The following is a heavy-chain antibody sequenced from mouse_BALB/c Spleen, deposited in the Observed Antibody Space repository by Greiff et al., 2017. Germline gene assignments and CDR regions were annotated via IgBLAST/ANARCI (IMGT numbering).Heavy chain of an antibody. CDR3: ARRVLYAMDY. CDR1: GYNFTSYW. Sequence: QVQLKQPGAELVKPGTSVKLSCKASGYNFTSYWINWVKLRPGQGLEWIGDIYPGSGSTNYNEKFKSKATLTVDTSSSTAYMQLSSLASEDSALYYCARRVLYAMDYWGQGTSVTVSS. V-gene: IGHV1-55*01. CDR2: IYPGSGST. J-gene: IGHJ4*01. D-gene: IGHD2-14*01.